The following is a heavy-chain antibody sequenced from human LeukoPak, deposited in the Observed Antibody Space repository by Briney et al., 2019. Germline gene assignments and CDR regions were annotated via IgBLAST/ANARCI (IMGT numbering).Heavy chain of an antibody. CDR1: GFTFSNYA. CDR3: AKAADVLLWFGELLTYDGMDV. Sequence: PGGSLRLSCSASGFTFSNYAMHWVRQAPGKGLEYVSDISSSGGITYYADSVKGRFTISRDNSKNTLYLQMNSLRAEDTAVYYCAKAADVLLWFGELLTYDGMDVWGQGTTVTVSS. D-gene: IGHD3-10*01. V-gene: IGHV3-64*04. CDR2: ISSSGGIT. J-gene: IGHJ6*02.